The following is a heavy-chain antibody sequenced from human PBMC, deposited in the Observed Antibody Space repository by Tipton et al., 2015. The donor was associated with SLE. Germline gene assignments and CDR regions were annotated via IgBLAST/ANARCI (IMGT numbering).Heavy chain of an antibody. Sequence: TLSLTCAVYGGSFSGYYWSWIRQPPGKGLEWIGEINHSGSTNYNPSLKSRVTISVDTSKNQFSLKLSSVTAADTAVYYCARGQTGTGGVDYWGQGTLVTVSS. V-gene: IGHV4-34*01. D-gene: IGHD1-14*01. CDR3: ARGQTGTGGVDY. CDR1: GGSFSGYY. CDR2: INHSGST. J-gene: IGHJ4*02.